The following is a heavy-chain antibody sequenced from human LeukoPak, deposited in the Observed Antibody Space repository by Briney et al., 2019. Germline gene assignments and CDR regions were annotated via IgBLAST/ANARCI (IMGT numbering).Heavy chain of an antibody. CDR2: IYYSGNT. Sequence: SETLSLTCTVSGGSINSNNYYWAWIRQPPGKGLESIGSIYYSGNTNYNPSLKSRVTISVDTSKNQFSLRLSSVTAADTAVYYCARGGDEGNWVYYFDYWGQGTLVTVSS. J-gene: IGHJ4*02. V-gene: IGHV4-39*07. CDR3: ARGGDEGNWVYYFDY. CDR1: GGSINSNNYY. D-gene: IGHD1-1*01.